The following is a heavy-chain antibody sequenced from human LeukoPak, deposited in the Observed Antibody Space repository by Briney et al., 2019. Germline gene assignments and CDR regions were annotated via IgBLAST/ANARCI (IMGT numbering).Heavy chain of an antibody. CDR1: GFTFSSYG. CDR2: ISSSGSTI. CDR3: ARDSTLDAFDI. Sequence: GGSLRLSCAASGFTFSSYGMRWVRQAPGKGLEWVSYISSSGSTIYYADSVKGRFTISRDNAKNSLYLQMNSLRAEDTAVYYCARDSTLDAFDIWGQGTMVTVSS. J-gene: IGHJ3*02. V-gene: IGHV3-48*04.